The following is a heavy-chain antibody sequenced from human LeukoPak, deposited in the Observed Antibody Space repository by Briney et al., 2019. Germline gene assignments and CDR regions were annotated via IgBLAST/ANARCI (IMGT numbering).Heavy chain of an antibody. D-gene: IGHD3-22*01. J-gene: IGHJ4*02. CDR3: ARAAHYYDSSGYYYGPLDY. CDR1: GGSFSGYY. CDR2: INHSGSA. V-gene: IGHV4-34*01. Sequence: PSETLSLTCAVYGGSFSGYYWSWIRQPPGKGLEWIGGINHSGSANYNPSLKSRVTISVDTSKNQFSLKLSSVTAADTAVYYCARAAHYYDSSGYYYGPLDYWGQGTLVTVSS.